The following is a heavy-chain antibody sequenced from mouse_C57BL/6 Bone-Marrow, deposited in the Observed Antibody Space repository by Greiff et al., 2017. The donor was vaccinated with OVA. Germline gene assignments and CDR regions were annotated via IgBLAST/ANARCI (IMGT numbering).Heavy chain of an antibody. V-gene: IGHV1-55*01. J-gene: IGHJ1*03. CDR3: ARDYSKWYFDD. D-gene: IGHD2-5*01. Sequence: VQLQQPGAELVKPGASVKMSCKASGYTFTSYWITWVKQRPGQGLEWIGDIYPGSGSTTYNAKFKSKATLTVVTSTNTAYMQLSNLTSVDSAVDYCARDYSKWYFDDWGTGTTVTVSS. CDR1: GYTFTSYW. CDR2: IYPGSGST.